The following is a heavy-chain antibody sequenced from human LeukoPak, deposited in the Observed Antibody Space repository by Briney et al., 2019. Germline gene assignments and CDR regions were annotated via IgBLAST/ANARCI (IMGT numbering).Heavy chain of an antibody. Sequence: GGSLRLSCAASAGFTFSDYWMNWVRQAPGKGLEWVAIISQDGREKLYVDSVEGRFTIPRDNATSSLYLQINSLRAEDTAVYYCVGGIGWHRHYWGQGTLVTLSS. CDR2: ISQDGREK. J-gene: IGHJ4*02. CDR1: GFTFSDYW. CDR3: VGGIGWHRHY. D-gene: IGHD6-19*01. V-gene: IGHV3-7*03.